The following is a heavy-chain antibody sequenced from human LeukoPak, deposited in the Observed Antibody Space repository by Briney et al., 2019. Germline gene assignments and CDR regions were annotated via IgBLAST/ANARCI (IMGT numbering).Heavy chain of an antibody. CDR2: IGSDGRTT. Sequence: GGSLRLSCAASGFTFSSYVMSWVRQAPGKGLVWVSVIGSDGRTTSYADSVKGRFTTSRDNSKNTVYPKMDSLRPEDTAVYYCAAYYYDSGTSSRGGFDYWGQGAQVTVSS. D-gene: IGHD3-10*01. V-gene: IGHV3-23*01. J-gene: IGHJ4*02. CDR3: AAYYYDSGTSSRGGFDY. CDR1: GFTFSSYV.